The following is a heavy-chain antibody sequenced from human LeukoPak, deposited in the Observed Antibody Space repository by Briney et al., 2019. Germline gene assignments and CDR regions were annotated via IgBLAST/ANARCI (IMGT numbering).Heavy chain of an antibody. CDR2: VWNDGSNK. V-gene: IGHV3-33*06. CDR3: AKIHSLYYYDSSGYGAFDI. CDR1: GFTFSGYG. Sequence: GGSLRLSCAASGFTFSGYGIHWVRQAPGKGLEWVAVVWNDGSNKYYADSVKGRFTISRDNSKNTLYLQMNSLRAEDTAVYYCAKIHSLYYYDSSGYGAFDIWGQGTMVTVSS. D-gene: IGHD3-22*01. J-gene: IGHJ3*02.